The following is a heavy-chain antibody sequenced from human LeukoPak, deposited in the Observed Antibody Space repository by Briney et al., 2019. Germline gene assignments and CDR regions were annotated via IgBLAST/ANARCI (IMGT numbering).Heavy chain of an antibody. CDR3: ARALYYYDNSGLPPDY. J-gene: IGHJ4*02. D-gene: IGHD3-22*01. CDR1: GFTFSSSA. V-gene: IGHV3-23*01. CDR2: ISGSGGNT. Sequence: GGSLRLSCAASGFTFSSSAMSWVRQAPGKGPEWVSAISGSGGNTYHADSVKGRFTISRDNSKNTLYLQMNSLRAEDTAVYYCARALYYYDNSGLPPDYWGQGTLVTLSS.